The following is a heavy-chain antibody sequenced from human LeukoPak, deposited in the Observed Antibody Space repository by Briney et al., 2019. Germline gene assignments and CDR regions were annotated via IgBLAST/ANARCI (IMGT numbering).Heavy chain of an antibody. CDR2: ISLTGLT. J-gene: IGHJ4*02. CDR1: GGSISNTNW. CDR3: SRENGAFSPFGY. V-gene: IGHV4-4*02. Sequence: KPSGTLSLTCGVSGGSISNTNWWSWVRQPPGQGLEWIGEISLTGLTHHNPSLESRVTVSLDKSKNQLSLNLTSVTAADTAVYFCSRENGAFSPFGYWGQGTLVTVLS. D-gene: IGHD2-8*01.